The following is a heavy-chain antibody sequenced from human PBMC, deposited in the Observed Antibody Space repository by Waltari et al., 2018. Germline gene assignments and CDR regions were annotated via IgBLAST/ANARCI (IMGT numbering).Heavy chain of an antibody. CDR2: IYHSGST. D-gene: IGHD3-22*01. CDR3: ARAGSGYYYYFDY. V-gene: IGHV4-38-2*01. Sequence: QVQLQESGPGLVKPSETLSLTCAVSGYSISSGYFWGWIRQPPGKGLEWIGSIYHSGSTYYNPSLKSRVTMSVDTSKNQFSLKLSSVTAADTAVYYCARAGSGYYYYFDYWGQGALVTVSS. CDR1: GYSISSGYF. J-gene: IGHJ4*02.